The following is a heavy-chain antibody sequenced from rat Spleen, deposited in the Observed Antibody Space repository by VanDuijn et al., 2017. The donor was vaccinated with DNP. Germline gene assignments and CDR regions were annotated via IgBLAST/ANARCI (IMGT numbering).Heavy chain of an antibody. CDR3: TTLITFMSG. D-gene: IGHD1-1*01. J-gene: IGHJ4*01. CDR1: GFTFSDYY. V-gene: IGHV5-20*01. Sequence: EVQLVESGGGLVQPGRSLKLSCTASGFTFSDYYMAWVRQAPTKGLEWVAYIRYDGGVTYYGDSVKGRFTISRDNAKSSLFLQMDSLRSEDTATYYCTTLITFMSGWSQGTSVTVSS. CDR2: IRYDGGVT.